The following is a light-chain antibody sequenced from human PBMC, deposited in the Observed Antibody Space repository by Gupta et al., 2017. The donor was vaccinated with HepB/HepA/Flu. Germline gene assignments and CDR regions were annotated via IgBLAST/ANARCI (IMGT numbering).Light chain of an antibody. CDR2: GNR. CDR3: QSYDSSLSGLWV. Sequence: QSVLTQPPAVSGAPGQRVTIPCTGVSSNIGAGYDVHWYQQLPGTAPKPLIYGNRNRPSGVPDRFSGSKSGTSASLAITGLQAEDEADYYCQSYDSSLSGLWVFGGGTKLTVL. V-gene: IGLV1-40*01. CDR1: SSNIGAGYD. J-gene: IGLJ3*02.